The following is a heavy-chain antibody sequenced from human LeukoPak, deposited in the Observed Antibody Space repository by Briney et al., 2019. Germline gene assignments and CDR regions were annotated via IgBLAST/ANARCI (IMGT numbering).Heavy chain of an antibody. CDR2: IIPIFGTA. CDR3: AREIDRDDYNRFFDY. CDR1: GGTFGSYA. V-gene: IGHV1-69*05. J-gene: IGHJ4*02. Sequence: SVKVSCKASGGTFGSYAISWVRQAPGQGLEWMGGIIPIFGTANYAQKFQGRVTITRDTSASTAYVEMSSLRSEDTAVYFCAREIDRDDYNRFFDYWGQGTLVTVSS. D-gene: IGHD5-24*01.